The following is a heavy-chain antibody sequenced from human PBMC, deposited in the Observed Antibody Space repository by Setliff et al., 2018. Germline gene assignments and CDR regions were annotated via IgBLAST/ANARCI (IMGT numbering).Heavy chain of an antibody. V-gene: IGHV7-4-1*02. CDR3: AREEVIVMTVNNYYYYMDV. J-gene: IGHJ6*03. CDR2: INTNTGNP. Sequence: ASVKVSCKASGYTFTTYAMGWMRQAPGQRLEWMGWINTNTGNPSYAQGFTGRFVFSLDTSVSTAYLQISSLRPEDTAMYYCAREEVIVMTVNNYYYYMDVWGKGTTVTVSS. CDR1: GYTFTTYA. D-gene: IGHD2-21*02.